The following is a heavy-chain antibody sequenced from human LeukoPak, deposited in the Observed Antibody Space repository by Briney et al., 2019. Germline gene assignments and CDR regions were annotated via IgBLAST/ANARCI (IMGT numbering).Heavy chain of an antibody. J-gene: IGHJ5*02. Sequence: PSETLSLTCAVYGGSFSGYYWSWIRQPPGKGLEWIGEINHSGSTNYNPSLKSRVTISADTSKNQFSLKLSSVTAADTAVYYCARLAGYGDLASFDPWGQGTLVTVSS. V-gene: IGHV4-34*01. CDR2: INHSGST. D-gene: IGHD2-15*01. CDR3: ARLAGYGDLASFDP. CDR1: GGSFSGYY.